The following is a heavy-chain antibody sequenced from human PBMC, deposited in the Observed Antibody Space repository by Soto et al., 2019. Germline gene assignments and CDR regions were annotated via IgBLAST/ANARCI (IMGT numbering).Heavy chain of an antibody. J-gene: IGHJ4*02. CDR1: GDSVSSYRVA. Sequence: PSQTLSLTCAIFGDSVSSYRVAWNWIRQSPSRGLEWLGRTSYRSKWYNDYAVSVKSRITINPDTSKNQFSLQLNSVTPEDTALYACAGSDRRGLVFAYRVQGTLVTVSS. CDR3: AGSDRRGLVFAY. V-gene: IGHV6-1*01. D-gene: IGHD3-22*01. CDR2: TSYRSKWYN.